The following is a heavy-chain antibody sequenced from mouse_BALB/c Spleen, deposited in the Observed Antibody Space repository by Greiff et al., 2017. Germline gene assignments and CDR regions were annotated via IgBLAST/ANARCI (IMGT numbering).Heavy chain of an antibody. V-gene: IGHV3-2*02. CDR1: GYSITSDYA. D-gene: IGHD1-1*01. J-gene: IGHJ4*01. CDR3: ASLITTVVAYYAMDY. Sequence: EVKLVESGPGLVKPSQSLSLTCTVTGYSITSDYAWNWIRQFPGNKLEWMGYISYSGSTSYNPSLKSRISITRDTSKNQFFLQLNSVTTEDTATYYCASLITTVVAYYAMDYWGQGTSVTVSS. CDR2: ISYSGST.